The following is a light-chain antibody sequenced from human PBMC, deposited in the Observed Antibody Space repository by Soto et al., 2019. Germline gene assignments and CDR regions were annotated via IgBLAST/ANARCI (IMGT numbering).Light chain of an antibody. V-gene: IGKV1-33*01. CDR3: QQYDNLPMYT. J-gene: IGKJ2*01. CDR2: DAS. CDR1: QDISNY. Sequence: DLQMTQSPSSLSASVGDRVTITCQASQDISNYLNWYQQKPGKAPKLLIYDASNLETGDPSRFSGSRSGTDFTFTISSLQPEDIATYYCQQYDNLPMYTFGQGTKQEIK.